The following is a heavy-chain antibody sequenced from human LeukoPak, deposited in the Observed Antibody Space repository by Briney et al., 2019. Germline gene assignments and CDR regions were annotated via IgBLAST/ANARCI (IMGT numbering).Heavy chain of an antibody. D-gene: IGHD2/OR15-2a*01. V-gene: IGHV4-34*01. CDR3: ARAFLNYFDY. Sequence: KPSETLSLTCAVYGGSFSGYYWSWIRQPPGKGLEWIGEINHSGSTNYNPSLKSRVTISVDTSKNQFSLKLSSVTAADTAVYYCARAFLNYFDYWGQGTLVTVSS. CDR1: GGSFSGYY. J-gene: IGHJ4*02. CDR2: INHSGST.